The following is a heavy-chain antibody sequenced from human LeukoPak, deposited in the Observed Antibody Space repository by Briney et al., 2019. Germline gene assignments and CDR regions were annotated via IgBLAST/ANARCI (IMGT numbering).Heavy chain of an antibody. V-gene: IGHV3-66*01. CDR2: IYSGGST. CDR1: GFTVSSNY. CDR3: ARGQCGLTHHWGSYPRDRRDTDS. Sequence: GGSLRLSCAASGFTVSSNYMSWVRQAPGKGLEWVSVIYSGGSTYYADSVKGRFTISRDNSKNTLYLQMNSLRAEDTAVYYCARGQCGLTHHWGSYPRDRRDTDSWCQGTMLTV. D-gene: IGHD3-16*02. J-gene: IGHJ4*02.